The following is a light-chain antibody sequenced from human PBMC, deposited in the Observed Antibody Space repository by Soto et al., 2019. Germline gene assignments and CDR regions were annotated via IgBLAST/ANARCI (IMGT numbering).Light chain of an antibody. CDR2: AAS. CDR1: QGISSY. Sequence: DIQLTQSPSFLSASVGDRVTITCRASQGISSYLAWYQQKPGKAPKLLIYAASTLQSGVPSRFSGSGSGTEFTLTLSSLQPEDFATYYCQQLNSYPGTFGQGTKVEIK. J-gene: IGKJ1*01. V-gene: IGKV1-9*01. CDR3: QQLNSYPGT.